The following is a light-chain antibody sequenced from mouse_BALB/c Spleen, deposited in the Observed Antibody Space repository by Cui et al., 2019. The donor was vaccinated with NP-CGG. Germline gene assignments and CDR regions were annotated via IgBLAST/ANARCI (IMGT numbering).Light chain of an antibody. CDR1: TGAVTTSNY. CDR3: ALWYSNHWV. Sequence: QAVVTQESALPTSPGETVTLTCRSNTGAVTTSNYANWVQEKPDHLFTGLIGGTNNRAPGVPARFSGSLIGDKAALTITGAQTEDEAMYFCALWYSNHWVFGGGTKLTVL. V-gene: IGLV1*01. J-gene: IGLJ1*01. CDR2: GTN.